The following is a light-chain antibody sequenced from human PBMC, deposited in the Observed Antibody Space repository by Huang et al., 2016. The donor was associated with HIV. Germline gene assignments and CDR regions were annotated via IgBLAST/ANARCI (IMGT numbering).Light chain of an antibody. V-gene: IGKV3-15*01. CDR2: GAS. CDR3: QQYNNRYT. J-gene: IGKJ2*01. CDR1: QSISSN. Sequence: IVMTPSPAPLSVSPGERATLSCRASQSISSNLAWYQKKPGQPPMLLSYGASTRAAGIPARSRGGGSGTEFTLTISSLQSEDVAVYYCQQYNNRYTFGQGTKLEIK.